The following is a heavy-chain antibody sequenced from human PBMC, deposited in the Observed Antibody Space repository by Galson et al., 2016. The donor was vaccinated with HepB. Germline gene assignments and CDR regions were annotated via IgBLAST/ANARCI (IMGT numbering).Heavy chain of an antibody. CDR1: GGSISSGSSY. CDR3: AREGSSWYSDY. CDR2: IYTSGST. J-gene: IGHJ4*02. D-gene: IGHD6-13*01. V-gene: IGHV4-61*02. Sequence: TLSLTCTVSGGSISSGSSYWSWIRQPAGKGLEWIGRIYTSGSTNYNPSLKSRVTISVDTSKNQFSLKLSSVTAADTAVYYCAREGSSWYSDYWGQGTLVTVSS.